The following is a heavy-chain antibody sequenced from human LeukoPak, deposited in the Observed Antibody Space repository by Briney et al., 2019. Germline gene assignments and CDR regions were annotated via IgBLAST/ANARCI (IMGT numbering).Heavy chain of an antibody. CDR1: GFTVSSNY. J-gene: IGHJ3*02. CDR3: ARDLWELLLSGTGDAFDI. D-gene: IGHD1-26*01. V-gene: IGHV3-66*01. Sequence: GGSLRLSCAASGFTVSSNYMNWVRQAPGKGLEWVSVIYSGGGTYYADSVKGRFTISRDNSKNTVYLQVDSLRAEDTAVYYCARDLWELLLSGTGDAFDIWGQGTMVTVSS. CDR2: IYSGGGT.